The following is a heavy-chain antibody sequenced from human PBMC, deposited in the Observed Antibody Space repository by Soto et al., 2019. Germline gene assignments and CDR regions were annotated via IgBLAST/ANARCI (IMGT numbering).Heavy chain of an antibody. Sequence: QVQLVESGGGVVQPGRSLRLSCAASGFTFSSYAMHWVRQAPGKGLEWVAVISYDGSNKYYADSVKGRFTISRDNSKNTLYLQMNSLRAEDTAVYYCARDFEYYYGSGTPAGFDPWGQGTLVTVSS. CDR2: ISYDGSNK. CDR1: GFTFSSYA. V-gene: IGHV3-30-3*01. J-gene: IGHJ5*02. CDR3: ARDFEYYYGSGTPAGFDP. D-gene: IGHD3-10*01.